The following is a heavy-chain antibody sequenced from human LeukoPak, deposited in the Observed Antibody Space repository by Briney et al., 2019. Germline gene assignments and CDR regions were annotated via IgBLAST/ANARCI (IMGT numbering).Heavy chain of an antibody. CDR2: ISGSGGST. CDR3: ARGGQWFGTSREGYFDY. D-gene: IGHD3-10*01. V-gene: IGHV3-23*01. J-gene: IGHJ4*02. CDR1: GFTFSSYA. Sequence: GGSLRLSCAASGFTFSSYAMSWVRQAPGKGLEWVSAISGSGGSTYYADSVKGRFTISRDNSKNTLYLQMNSLRAEDTAVYYCARGGQWFGTSREGYFDYWGQGTLVTVSS.